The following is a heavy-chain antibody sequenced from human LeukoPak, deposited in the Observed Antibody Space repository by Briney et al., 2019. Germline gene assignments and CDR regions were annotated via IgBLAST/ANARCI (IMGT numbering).Heavy chain of an antibody. CDR2: ISSSGSTI. D-gene: IGHD4-11*01. Sequence: GRSLRLSCAASGFTFSDYYMSWIRQAPGKGLEWVSYISSSGSTIYYADSVKGRFTISRDNAKNSLYLQMNSLRAEDTAVYYCASNAYSNYLISYWGQGTLVTVSS. CDR3: ASNAYSNYLISY. V-gene: IGHV3-11*01. J-gene: IGHJ4*02. CDR1: GFTFSDYY.